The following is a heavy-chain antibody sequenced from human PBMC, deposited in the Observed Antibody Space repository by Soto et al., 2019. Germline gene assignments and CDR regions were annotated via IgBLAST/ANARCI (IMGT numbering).Heavy chain of an antibody. V-gene: IGHV4-39*07. Sequence: SETLSLTCPLYVVSVSSSRCYLGWIRQPPGKGLEWIGSIYYSGSTNYNPSLKSRVTISVDTSKNQFSLKLSSVTAADTAVYYCARVWGGAFDIWGQGTMVT. J-gene: IGHJ3*02. D-gene: IGHD3-10*01. CDR1: VVSVSSSRCY. CDR3: ARVWGGAFDI. CDR2: IYYSGST.